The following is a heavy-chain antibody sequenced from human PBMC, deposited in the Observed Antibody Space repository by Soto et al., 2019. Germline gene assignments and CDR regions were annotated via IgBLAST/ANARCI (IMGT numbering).Heavy chain of an antibody. CDR2: ISVSGDNI. Sequence: PGGSLRLSCLASGFSFNSFNMNWIRRAPGRGLEWVASISVSGDNIYYGDSMQGRFTISRDNSKRSVFLDLNSLRVEDTAVYYCARDLGLLKSMFDYWGHGTLVTVSS. V-gene: IGHV3-21*01. D-gene: IGHD2-8*01. CDR1: GFSFNSFN. CDR3: ARDLGLLKSMFDY. J-gene: IGHJ4*01.